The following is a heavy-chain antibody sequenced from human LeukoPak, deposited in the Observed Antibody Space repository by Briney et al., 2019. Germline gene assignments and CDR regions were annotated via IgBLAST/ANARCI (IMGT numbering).Heavy chain of an antibody. V-gene: IGHV4-4*07. J-gene: IGHJ3*02. CDR2: IYTSGST. Sequence: SETLSLTCTVSGGSISSYSWSWIRQPAGKGLEWIGRIYTSGSTNYNPSLKSRVTMSVDTSKNQFSLKLSSVTAADTAVYYCARGPSTGGSYKHALDIWGQGTMVTVSS. CDR1: GGSISSYS. D-gene: IGHD1-26*01. CDR3: ARGPSTGGSYKHALDI.